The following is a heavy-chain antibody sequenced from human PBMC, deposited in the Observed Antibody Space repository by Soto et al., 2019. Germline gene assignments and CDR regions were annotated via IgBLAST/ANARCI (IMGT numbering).Heavy chain of an antibody. D-gene: IGHD3-16*02. J-gene: IGHJ4*02. CDR1: GFTFSSYA. Sequence: EVQLLESGGGLVQPGGSLRLSCAASGFTFSSYAMSWVRQAPGKGLEWVSAISGSGGSTYYADSVKGRFTISRENSKNTLYLQMNSLRAEDTAVYYCAKDPTYDYVWGSYRPRYYYFDYWGQGTLVTVSS. CDR2: ISGSGGST. CDR3: AKDPTYDYVWGSYRPRYYYFDY. V-gene: IGHV3-23*01.